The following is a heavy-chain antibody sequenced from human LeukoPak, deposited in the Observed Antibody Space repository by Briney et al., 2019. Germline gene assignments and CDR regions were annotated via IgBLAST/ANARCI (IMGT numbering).Heavy chain of an antibody. J-gene: IGHJ4*02. CDR3: ARSVPDYTRFDY. CDR2: FKTMYHQV. Sequence: PGGSLRLSCVASGFTFSDYAMNWVRQAPGKGLEWVSTFKTMYHQVYYAESVRGRFTISTDNSRNTVFLQMNSLRADDTALYYCARSVPDYTRFDYWGQGALVTVSS. V-gene: IGHV3-23*05. CDR1: GFTFSDYA. D-gene: IGHD4-11*01.